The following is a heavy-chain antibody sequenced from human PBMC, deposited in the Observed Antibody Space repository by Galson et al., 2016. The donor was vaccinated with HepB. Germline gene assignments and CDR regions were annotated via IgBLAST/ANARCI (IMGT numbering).Heavy chain of an antibody. CDR2: IYRSGST. J-gene: IGHJ4*02. D-gene: IGHD6-13*01. V-gene: IGHV4-38-2*01. CDR1: GYSISSGYQ. Sequence: SETLSLTCAVSGYSISSGYQWAWIRQPPGKGLEWIGSIYRSGSTYYNPSLKSRVTISVDTSKNQFSLKLSSVTAADTAVYYCARGSLWYDYWGQGTLVTFSS. CDR3: ARGSLWYDY.